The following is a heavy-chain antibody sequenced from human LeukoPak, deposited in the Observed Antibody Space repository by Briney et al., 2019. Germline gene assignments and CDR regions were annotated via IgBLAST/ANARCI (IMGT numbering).Heavy chain of an antibody. Sequence: GGSLRLSCAASGFTFSDYYMSWIRQAPGKGLEWVSYISNSGDTIYYADSVKGRFTISRDNAKNSLYLQMNSLRAEDTAVYYCSAGEGYYDSSDYYSAWAFDVWGQGTMVTVSS. D-gene: IGHD3-22*01. CDR2: ISNSGDTI. J-gene: IGHJ3*01. CDR3: SAGEGYYDSSDYYSAWAFDV. V-gene: IGHV3-11*04. CDR1: GFTFSDYY.